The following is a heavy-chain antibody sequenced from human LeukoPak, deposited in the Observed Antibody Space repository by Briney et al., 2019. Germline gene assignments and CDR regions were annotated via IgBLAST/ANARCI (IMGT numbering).Heavy chain of an antibody. CDR1: GFTFTSYA. CDR2: ISGGGGNT. Sequence: PGGSLRLSCAASGFTFTSYAMSWVRQAPGKGLEWVSGISGGGGNTYYADSVKGRFTISRDNSKNTLYLQMNSLRAEDTAVYYCARDSPSLRSGIGAFDIWGQGTMVTVSS. CDR3: ARDSPSLRSGIGAFDI. V-gene: IGHV3-23*01. D-gene: IGHD1-1*01. J-gene: IGHJ3*02.